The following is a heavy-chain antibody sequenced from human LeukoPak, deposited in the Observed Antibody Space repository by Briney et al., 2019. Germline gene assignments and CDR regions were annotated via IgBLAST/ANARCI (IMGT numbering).Heavy chain of an antibody. Sequence: ASVKVSCKASGYTFTSYGISWVRQAPGQRLEWMGWINAGNGNTKYSQKFQGRVTITRDTSASTAYMELSSLRSEDTAMYYCARTTVVAGFDYWGQGTLVTVSS. CDR2: INAGNGNT. V-gene: IGHV1-3*01. J-gene: IGHJ4*02. CDR1: GYTFTSYG. CDR3: ARTTVVAGFDY. D-gene: IGHD4-23*01.